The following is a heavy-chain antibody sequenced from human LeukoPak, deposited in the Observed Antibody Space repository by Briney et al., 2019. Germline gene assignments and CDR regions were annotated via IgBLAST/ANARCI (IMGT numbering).Heavy chain of an antibody. D-gene: IGHD3-3*01. CDR1: GFTISSYA. V-gene: IGHV3-23*01. J-gene: IGHJ3*02. CDR3: ARPPYYDFWSGYYFSAFDI. CDR2: MSGSGGST. Sequence: GGSLRLSCAVSGFTISSYAMSWVRQAPGKGLEWVSAMSGSGGSTYYADSVKGRITISRDNSKNTLYLQMNSLRAEDTAVYYCARPPYYDFWSGYYFSAFDIWGQGTMVTVSS.